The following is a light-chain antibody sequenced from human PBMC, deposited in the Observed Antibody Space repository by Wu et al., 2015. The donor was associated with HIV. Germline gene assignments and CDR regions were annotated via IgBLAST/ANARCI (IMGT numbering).Light chain of an antibody. CDR3: QQLNSYPLT. CDR2: GAF. Sequence: DIQLTQSPSFLSASVGDRVTITCRASQGISSYLAWYQQKPGKAPKLLIYGAFALQSGVPSRFSGSGSETEFTLTISSLQPEDSATYFCQQLNSYPLTFGGGTRWSSN. V-gene: IGKV1-9*01. J-gene: IGKJ4*01. CDR1: QGISSY.